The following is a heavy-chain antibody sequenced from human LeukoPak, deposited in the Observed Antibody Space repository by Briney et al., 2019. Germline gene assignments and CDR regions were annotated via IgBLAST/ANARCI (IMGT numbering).Heavy chain of an antibody. D-gene: IGHD6-13*01. CDR3: ASLQAAADSTFDY. CDR2: IYYSGST. V-gene: IGHV4-59*08. CDR1: GGSISSYY. J-gene: IGHJ4*02. Sequence: PSETLSLTCTVSGGSISSYYWSWIRQPPGKGLEWIGYIYYSGSTNYNPSLKSRVTISVDTSKNQFSLKLSSVTAADTAVYYCASLQAAADSTFDYWGQGTLVTVSS.